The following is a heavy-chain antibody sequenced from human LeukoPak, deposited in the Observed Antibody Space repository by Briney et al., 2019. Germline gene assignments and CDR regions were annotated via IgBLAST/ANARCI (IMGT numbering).Heavy chain of an antibody. V-gene: IGHV3-48*01. D-gene: IGHD6-13*01. Sequence: GGSLRLSGAASGFSFSNYAMTWVRQAPGKGLEWVSYISGSSAAIYYADSVEGRFTISRDKAKNSLYLQMNSLRAEDTAVYYCARDPSRGYNYYSYMDVWGKGTTVTVSS. CDR3: ARDPSRGYNYYSYMDV. CDR2: ISGSSAAI. J-gene: IGHJ6*03. CDR1: GFSFSNYA.